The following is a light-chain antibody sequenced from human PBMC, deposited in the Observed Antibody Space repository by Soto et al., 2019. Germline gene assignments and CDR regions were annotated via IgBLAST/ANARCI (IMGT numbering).Light chain of an antibody. CDR3: QKYNSAPQT. J-gene: IGKJ5*01. CDR1: QGISNY. V-gene: IGKV1-27*01. Sequence: DIQMTQSPSSLSASVGDRVTITCRASQGISNYLAWYQQTPGKVPKLLIYAASTLQAGVPSRFSGSGSGTDFTLTISSLQPEDVATYYYQKYNSAPQTFGQGTRLEIK. CDR2: AAS.